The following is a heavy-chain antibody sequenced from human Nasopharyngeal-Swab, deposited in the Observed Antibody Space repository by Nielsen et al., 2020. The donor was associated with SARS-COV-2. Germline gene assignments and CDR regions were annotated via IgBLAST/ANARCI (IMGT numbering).Heavy chain of an antibody. Sequence: WIRQPPGKGLEWIGYIYYSGSTDYNPSLKSRVTISVDTSKNQFSLKLSSVTAADTAVYYCARGIVGATGWGGWFDPWGQGTLVTVSS. CDR2: IYYSGST. V-gene: IGHV4-59*01. CDR3: ARGIVGATGWGGWFDP. J-gene: IGHJ5*02. D-gene: IGHD1-26*01.